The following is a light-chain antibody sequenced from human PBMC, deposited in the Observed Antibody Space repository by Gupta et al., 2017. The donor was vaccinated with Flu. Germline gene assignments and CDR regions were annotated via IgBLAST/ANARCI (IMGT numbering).Light chain of an antibody. CDR2: NAS. V-gene: IGKV3-20*01. CDR1: QRISSGY. Sequence: PGESATLSCRASQRISSGYLAWYQQRPGQAPSLLIYNASSRAAGIPDRISGSDSGADFSLTISRLEPEDFGLYYCQQYDSSPQTFGPGTRVDIK. CDR3: QQYDSSPQT. J-gene: IGKJ3*01.